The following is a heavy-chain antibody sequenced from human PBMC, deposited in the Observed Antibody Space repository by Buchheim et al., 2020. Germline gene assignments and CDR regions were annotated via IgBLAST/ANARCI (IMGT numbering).Heavy chain of an antibody. D-gene: IGHD3-22*01. CDR1: GYTFTSYY. CDR3: PRGEEAYYYDSSGYPYYYYGMDV. Sequence: QVQLVQSGAEVKKPGASVKVSCKASGYTFTSYYMHWVRQAPGQGLEWMGIINPSGGSTSYAQKFQGRVTITRDTSTSTVYMELSSLRSEDTAVDYCPRGEEAYYYDSSGYPYYYYGMDVWGQGTT. CDR2: INPSGGST. J-gene: IGHJ6*02. V-gene: IGHV1-46*01.